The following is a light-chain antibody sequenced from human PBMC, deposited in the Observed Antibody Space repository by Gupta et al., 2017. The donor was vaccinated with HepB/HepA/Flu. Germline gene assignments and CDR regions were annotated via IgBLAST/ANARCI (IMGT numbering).Light chain of an antibody. Sequence: DIQMTQSPSSLSASVGDRVTITCRASHSISRSLHWYQQKPGKAPNLLIYAASSLHSGVPSRFSGSGSGTDFTLTISKLQPEDFASYYCQQGDSSPLTFGGGTKLEIK. CDR3: QQGDSSPLT. J-gene: IGKJ4*01. CDR2: AAS. V-gene: IGKV1-39*01. CDR1: HSISRS.